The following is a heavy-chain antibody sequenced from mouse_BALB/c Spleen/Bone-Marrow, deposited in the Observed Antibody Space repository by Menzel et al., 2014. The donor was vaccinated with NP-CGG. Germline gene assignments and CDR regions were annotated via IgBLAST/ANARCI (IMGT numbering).Heavy chain of an antibody. CDR1: GFTFSSYA. CDR3: ARGGRWLLSFDY. J-gene: IGHJ2*01. Sequence: EVQRVESGGGLVKPGGSLKLSCAASGFTFSSYAMSWVRQTPEKRLEWVASISSGGSTYYPDSVKGRFTISRDNARNILYLQMSSLRSEDTAMYYCARGGRWLLSFDYWGQGDTLTVRS. D-gene: IGHD2-3*01. V-gene: IGHV5-6-5*01. CDR2: ISSGGST.